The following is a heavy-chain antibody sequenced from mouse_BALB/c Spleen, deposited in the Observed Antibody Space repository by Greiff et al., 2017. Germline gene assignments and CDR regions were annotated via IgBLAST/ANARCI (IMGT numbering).Heavy chain of an antibody. D-gene: IGHD1-1*01. CDR3: ARSRYYYGSSYEDAMDY. Sequence: EVQLVESGGGLVQPGGSRKLSCAASGFTFSSFGMHWVRQAPEKGLAWVAYISSGSSTIYYADTVKGRFTISRDNPKNTLFLQMTSLRSEDTAMYYCARSRYYYGSSYEDAMDYWGQGTSVTVSS. J-gene: IGHJ4*01. CDR1: GFTFSSFG. CDR2: ISSGSSTI. V-gene: IGHV5-17*02.